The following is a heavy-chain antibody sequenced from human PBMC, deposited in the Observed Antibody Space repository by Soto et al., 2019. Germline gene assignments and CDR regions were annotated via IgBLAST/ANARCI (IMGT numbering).Heavy chain of an antibody. Sequence: GASVKVSCKASGYTFTIYYMHWVRQAPGQGLEWMGIINPSGGSTSYAQKFQDRVTMTRDMSTSTAYMELSSLRSEDTAVYYCAAPNCSSTSCYLYYMDVWGKGTTVTVSS. CDR2: INPSGGST. CDR1: GYTFTIYY. D-gene: IGHD2-2*01. CDR3: AAPNCSSTSCYLYYMDV. V-gene: IGHV1-46*01. J-gene: IGHJ6*03.